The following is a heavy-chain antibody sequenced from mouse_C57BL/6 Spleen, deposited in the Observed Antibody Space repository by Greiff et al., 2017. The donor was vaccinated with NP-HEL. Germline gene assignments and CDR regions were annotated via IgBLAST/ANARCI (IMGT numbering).Heavy chain of an antibody. D-gene: IGHD1-1*01. CDR3: ASSTVVATRYAMDY. CDR1: GFTFSSYA. V-gene: IGHV5-4*01. Sequence: EVQGVESGGGLVKPGGSLKLSCAASGFTFSSYAMSWVRQTPEKRLEWVATISDGGSYTYYPDNVKGRFTISRDNAKNNLYLQMSHLKSEDTAMYYCASSTVVATRYAMDYWGQGTSVTVSS. J-gene: IGHJ4*01. CDR2: ISDGGSYT.